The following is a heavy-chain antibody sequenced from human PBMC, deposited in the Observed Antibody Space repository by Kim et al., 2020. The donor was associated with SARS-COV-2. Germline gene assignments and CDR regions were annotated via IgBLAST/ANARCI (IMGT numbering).Heavy chain of an antibody. CDR3: AKDLGRGYSYAVKYYYYGMDV. CDR1: GFSFSSYG. D-gene: IGHD5-18*01. CDR2: IWYDGSNK. Sequence: GGSLRLSCAASGFSFSSYGMHWVRQAPGKGLEWVAVIWYDGSNKYYADSVKGRFTISRDNSKNTLYLQMNSLRAEDTAVYYCAKDLGRGYSYAVKYYYYGMDVWGQGTTVTVSS. J-gene: IGHJ6*02. V-gene: IGHV3-33*06.